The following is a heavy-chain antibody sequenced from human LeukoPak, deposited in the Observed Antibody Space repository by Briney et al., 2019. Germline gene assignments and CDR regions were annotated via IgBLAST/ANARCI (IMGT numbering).Heavy chain of an antibody. J-gene: IGHJ6*02. D-gene: IGHD2-2*01. V-gene: IGHV1-2*02. CDR2: INPNSGGT. CDR3: ARAGYCSSTSCNESYYGMDV. CDR1: GYTFTGYY. Sequence: ASVKVSCTASGYTFTGYYMHWVRQAPGQGLEWMGWINPNSGGTNYAQKFQGRVTMTRDTSISTAYMELSRLRSDDTAVYYCARAGYCSSTSCNESYYGMDVWGQGTTVTVSS.